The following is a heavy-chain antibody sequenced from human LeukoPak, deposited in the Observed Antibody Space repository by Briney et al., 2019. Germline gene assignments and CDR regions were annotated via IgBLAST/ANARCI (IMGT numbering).Heavy chain of an antibody. CDR2: IYYSGST. Sequence: SETLSLTCNVSGDSISSDYWSWIRQPPGKGLEWIGYIYYSGSTNYNPSLKSRVTISVDTSKNQFSLRLSSVTAADTAVYYCARDARGSSGWYFDLWGRGTLVTVSS. J-gene: IGHJ2*01. CDR1: GDSISSDY. CDR3: ARDARGSSGWYFDL. D-gene: IGHD3-10*01. V-gene: IGHV4-59*01.